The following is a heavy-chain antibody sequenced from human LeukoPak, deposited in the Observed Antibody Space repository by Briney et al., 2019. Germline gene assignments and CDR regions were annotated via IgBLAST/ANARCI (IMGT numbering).Heavy chain of an antibody. D-gene: IGHD6-19*01. CDR1: GGSISSNNW. CDR3: ATLTHSSGWTPDY. Sequence: SETLSLTCAVSGGSISSNNWWGWVRQPPGKGLEWIGETYHSGSPNYNPSLKSRVTISVGTSKNQFSLKLSSVTAADTAVYYCATLTHSSGWTPDYWGQGTLVTVSS. CDR2: TYHSGSP. J-gene: IGHJ4*02. V-gene: IGHV4-4*02.